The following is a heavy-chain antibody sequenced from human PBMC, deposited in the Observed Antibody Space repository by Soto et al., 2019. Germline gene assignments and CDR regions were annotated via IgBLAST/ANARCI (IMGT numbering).Heavy chain of an antibody. D-gene: IGHD1-1*01. J-gene: IGHJ6*03. Sequence: PGGSLRLSCAASGFTFSNAWMSWVRQAPGKGLEWVGHIKNKADGGTTDYAAPVKGRFTISRDDSQNMLYLQMDSLKSEDTALYYCTTENWKVFYYYFYMDVWGKGTTVTVS. CDR2: IKNKADGGTT. CDR3: TTENWKVFYYYFYMDV. V-gene: IGHV3-15*01. CDR1: GFTFSNAW.